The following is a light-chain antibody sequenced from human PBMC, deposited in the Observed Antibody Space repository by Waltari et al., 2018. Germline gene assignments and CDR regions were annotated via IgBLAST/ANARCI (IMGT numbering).Light chain of an antibody. CDR3: LLFYTDPQWV. Sequence: QTVVTQEPSLTVSPGGTVTLTCASSTGPVTSGHYPNWFQQKPGQAPRALIYSQNSKPTRTPARFSGSPLGGKAALTLSGVQPEDEADYYCLLFYTDPQWVFGGGTRLTVL. V-gene: IGLV7-43*01. CDR2: SQN. CDR1: TGPVTSGHY. J-gene: IGLJ3*02.